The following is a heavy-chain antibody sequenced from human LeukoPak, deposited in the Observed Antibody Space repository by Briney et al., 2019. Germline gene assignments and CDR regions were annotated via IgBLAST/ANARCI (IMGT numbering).Heavy chain of an antibody. Sequence: SETLSLTCTVSGGSISSSSYYWVWMRQPPGKGLESIGSIYYSGSTYYNPSLKSRVTISVDTSKNQFSLRLNSVTAADTAVYYCARHTSMVRGVMKYYFDYWGQGTLATVSS. J-gene: IGHJ4*02. CDR1: GGSISSSSYY. CDR3: ARHTSMVRGVMKYYFDY. V-gene: IGHV4-39*01. D-gene: IGHD3-10*01. CDR2: IYYSGST.